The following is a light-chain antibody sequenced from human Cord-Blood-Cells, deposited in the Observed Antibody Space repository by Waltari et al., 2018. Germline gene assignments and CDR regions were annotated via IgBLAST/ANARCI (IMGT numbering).Light chain of an antibody. Sequence: QSALTQPASVSGSPGHSITIPCTGTSSDVGGYNYVSLYQQHPGKAPKLMIYDVSKRPAGVSNRFSGSQSGNTASLTISGLQAEDEADYYCSSYTSSSTVVFGGGTKLTVL. CDR3: SSYTSSSTVV. J-gene: IGLJ2*01. CDR1: SSDVGGYNY. CDR2: DVS. V-gene: IGLV2-14*01.